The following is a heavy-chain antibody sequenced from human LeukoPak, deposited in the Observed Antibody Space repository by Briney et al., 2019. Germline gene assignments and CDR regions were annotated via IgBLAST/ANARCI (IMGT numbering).Heavy chain of an antibody. CDR2: IYYSGST. V-gene: IGHV4-39*01. CDR3: ARHRTYYDSSGYVVPYYFDY. D-gene: IGHD3-22*01. J-gene: IGHJ4*02. Sequence: PSETLSLTCTVSGGSISSSSYYWGWIRQPPGKGLEWIGSIYYSGSTYYNPSLKSRVTISVDTSKNQFSLKLSSVTAADTAVYYCARHRTYYDSSGYVVPYYFDYWGQGTLVTVSP. CDR1: GGSISSSSYY.